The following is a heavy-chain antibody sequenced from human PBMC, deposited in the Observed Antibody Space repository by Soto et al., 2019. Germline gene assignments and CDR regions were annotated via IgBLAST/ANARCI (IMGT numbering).Heavy chain of an antibody. Sequence: GESLKISCKGSGYSFTSYWIGWVRQMPGKGLEWMGIIYPGDSDTRYSPSFQGQVTISADKSISTAYLQWSSLKASDTAMYYCARPHLYYYDSSGYYFDYWGQGTLVTVSS. CDR1: GYSFTSYW. CDR2: IYPGDSDT. V-gene: IGHV5-51*01. CDR3: ARPHLYYYDSSGYYFDY. J-gene: IGHJ4*02. D-gene: IGHD3-22*01.